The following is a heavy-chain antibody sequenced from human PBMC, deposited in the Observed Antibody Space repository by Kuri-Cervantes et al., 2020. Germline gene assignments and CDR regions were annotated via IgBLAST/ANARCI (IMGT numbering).Heavy chain of an antibody. J-gene: IGHJ5*02. V-gene: IGHV1-3*01. CDR2: IDAGNGKT. CDR3: AIGTTAGSGEHWFDP. D-gene: IGHD4-11*01. CDR1: GYTFSSFA. Sequence: ASVKVSCKASGYTFSSFAIHWVRQAPGQRLEWIGWIDAGNGKTKYSQNFQDRVTITRDTSASTAYMELSSLRSEDTAVYYCAIGTTAGSGEHWFDPWGQGTLVTVSS.